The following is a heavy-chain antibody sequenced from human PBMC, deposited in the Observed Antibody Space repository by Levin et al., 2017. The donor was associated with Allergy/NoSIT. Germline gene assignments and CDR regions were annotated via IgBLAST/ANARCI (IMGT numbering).Heavy chain of an antibody. CDR2: LNEDGSIT. V-gene: IGHV3-74*01. CDR3: TKDLSGPRDY. J-gene: IGHJ4*02. D-gene: IGHD3-3*01. CDR1: GFTFRNYW. Sequence: LSLTCAASGFTFRNYWMHWVRPVPGKGLVWVSRLNEDGSITSYADSVKGRFTISRDNAKNTLYLQMDSLRAEDTAVYYCTKDLSGPRDYWGQGTLVTVSS.